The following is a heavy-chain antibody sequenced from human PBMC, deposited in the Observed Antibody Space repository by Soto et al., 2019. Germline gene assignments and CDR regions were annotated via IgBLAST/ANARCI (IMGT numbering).Heavy chain of an antibody. J-gene: IGHJ3*02. CDR1: GYSFTSYW. Sequence: GESLKISWKGSGYSFTSYWIGWVRQMPGKGLEWMGIIYPGDSDTRYSPSFQGQVTISADKSISTAYLQWSSLKASDTAMYYCAGANSSGYYYLGFDIWGQGTMVTVSS. D-gene: IGHD3-22*01. V-gene: IGHV5-51*01. CDR2: IYPGDSDT. CDR3: AGANSSGYYYLGFDI.